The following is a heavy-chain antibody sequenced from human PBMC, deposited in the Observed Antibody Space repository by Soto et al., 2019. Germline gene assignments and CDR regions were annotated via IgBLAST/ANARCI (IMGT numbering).Heavy chain of an antibody. D-gene: IGHD6-6*01. CDR3: ARDLYSSSARYFDY. CDR2: ISSSSSYI. V-gene: IGHV3-21*01. Sequence: EVQLVESGGGLVKPGGSLRLSCAASGFTFSSYSMNWVRQAPGKGLEWVSSISSSSSYIYYADSVKGRFTISRDNAKNSLYLQMNSLRADDTAVYYCARDLYSSSARYFDYWCQGTLVTVSS. CDR1: GFTFSSYS. J-gene: IGHJ4*02.